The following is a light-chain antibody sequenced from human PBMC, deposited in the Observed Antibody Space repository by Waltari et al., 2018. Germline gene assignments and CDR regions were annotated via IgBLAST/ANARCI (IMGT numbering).Light chain of an antibody. V-gene: IGKV3-20*01. CDR1: QYITGRW. CDR3: QQYDESVVT. Sequence: EIVLTQSPGTLSLSPGERVTLSCRASQYITGRWVTWYHQKPGQAPRLRIYGASSRAAGIPDRFSGSGSGTDFTLTISRLEPEDSAVYYCQQYDESVVTFGGGTKVDIK. CDR2: GAS. J-gene: IGKJ4*01.